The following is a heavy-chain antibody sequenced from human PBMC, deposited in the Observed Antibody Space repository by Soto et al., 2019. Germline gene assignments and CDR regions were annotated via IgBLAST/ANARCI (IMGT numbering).Heavy chain of an antibody. D-gene: IGHD3-10*01. V-gene: IGHV3-30*18. Sequence: GGSLRLSCAASGFTFSSYGMHWVRQAPGKGLEWVAVISYDGSNKYYADSVKGRFTISRDNSKNTLYLQMNSLRAEDTAVYYCAKDRRFGELLSTYYYMDVWGKGTTVTVSS. J-gene: IGHJ6*03. CDR3: AKDRRFGELLSTYYYMDV. CDR1: GFTFSSYG. CDR2: ISYDGSNK.